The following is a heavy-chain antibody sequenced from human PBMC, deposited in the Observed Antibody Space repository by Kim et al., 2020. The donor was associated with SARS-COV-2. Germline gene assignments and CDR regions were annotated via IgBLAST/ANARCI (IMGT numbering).Heavy chain of an antibody. V-gene: IGHV3-15*01. Sequence: TDYAAPGKGRFTISRDDSKNTLYLQMNSLKTEDTSVYYCTTGSFYGYFDYWGQGTLVTVCS. CDR2: T. D-gene: IGHD6-13*01. J-gene: IGHJ4*02. CDR3: TTGSFYGYFDY.